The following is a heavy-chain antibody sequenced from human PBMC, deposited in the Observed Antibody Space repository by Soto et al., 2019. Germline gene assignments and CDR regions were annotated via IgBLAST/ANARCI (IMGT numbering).Heavy chain of an antibody. V-gene: IGHV4-4*02. CDR3: ARDDHIVVVPTSLGAMDV. D-gene: IGHD2-2*01. Sequence: SETRSLTWAVYGGSISSNRWWSWFRQPPGKGLEWIGEIYHSGSTNYNPSLKSRVTISLDKSKNQFSLKLTSVTAADSAVYYCARDDHIVVVPTSLGAMDVWGQGTTVTVS. J-gene: IGHJ6*02. CDR1: GGSISSNRW. CDR2: IYHSGST.